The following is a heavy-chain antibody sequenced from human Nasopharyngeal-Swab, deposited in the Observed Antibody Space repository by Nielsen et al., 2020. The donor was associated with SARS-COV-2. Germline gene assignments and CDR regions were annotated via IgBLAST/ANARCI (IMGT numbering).Heavy chain of an antibody. D-gene: IGHD6-13*01. Sequence: GGSLRLSCAASGFTFSSYAMHWVRQAPGKGLEWVAVISHDGSNKYYADSVKGRFTISRDNSKNTLYLQMNSLRAEDTAVYYCARGGGSSSWVDYWGQGTLVTVSS. CDR1: GFTFSSYA. J-gene: IGHJ4*02. CDR3: ARGGGSSSWVDY. CDR2: ISHDGSNK. V-gene: IGHV3-30-3*01.